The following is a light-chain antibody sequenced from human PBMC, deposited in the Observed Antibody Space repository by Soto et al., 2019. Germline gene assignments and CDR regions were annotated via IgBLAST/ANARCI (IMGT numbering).Light chain of an antibody. CDR2: GAS. CDR3: QQYDKWPPIT. CDR1: QSVSSN. J-gene: IGKJ5*01. V-gene: IGKV3-15*01. Sequence: EIVLTQSPATLSLSPGARATLSCRASQSVSSNLAWYQQKHGQAPRLLIHGASTRATGIPARFSGSGSGTEFTLTISSLQSEDFAVYYCQQYDKWPPITFGQGTRLEIK.